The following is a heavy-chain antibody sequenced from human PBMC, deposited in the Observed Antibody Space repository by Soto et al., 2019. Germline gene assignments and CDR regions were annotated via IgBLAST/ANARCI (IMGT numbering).Heavy chain of an antibody. J-gene: IGHJ5*02. CDR1: GGSISSGDYY. V-gene: IGHV4-30-4*01. CDR2: IYYSGST. Sequence: SETLSLTCTVSGGSISSGDYYWSWIRQPPGKGLEWIGYIYYSGSTYYNPSLKSRVTISVDTSKNQFSLKLSSVTAADTAVYYCAREESLDRFDPWGQGTLVTVSS. CDR3: AREESLDRFDP.